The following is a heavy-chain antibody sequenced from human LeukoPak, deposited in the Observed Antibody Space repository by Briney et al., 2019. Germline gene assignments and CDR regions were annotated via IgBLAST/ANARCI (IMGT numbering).Heavy chain of an antibody. CDR3: ARSTTVTTDY. CDR2: IYYSGST. D-gene: IGHD4-17*01. CDR1: GGSISSYY. Sequence: SETLSLTCTVSGGSISSYYWSWIRQPPGKGLEWIGYIYYSGSTNYNPTLKSRVTISVDTSKNQFSLKLSSVTAADTAVYYCARSTTVTTDYWGQGTLYTVSS. V-gene: IGHV4-59*01. J-gene: IGHJ4*02.